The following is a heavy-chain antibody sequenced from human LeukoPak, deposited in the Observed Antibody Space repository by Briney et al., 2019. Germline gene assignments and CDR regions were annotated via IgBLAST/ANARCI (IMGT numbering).Heavy chain of an antibody. CDR3: ATKVAVGY. Sequence: GGSLRLSCAASGFAFNTFDMSWVRQAPGKGLEWVSVLRVRDGRTYYADAVRGRFTISRDNSKDTLYLQMNSLRAEDTAVYYCATKVAVGYWGQGTLVTVSS. CDR1: GFAFNTFD. D-gene: IGHD2-21*01. V-gene: IGHV3-23*01. J-gene: IGHJ4*02. CDR2: LRVRDGRT.